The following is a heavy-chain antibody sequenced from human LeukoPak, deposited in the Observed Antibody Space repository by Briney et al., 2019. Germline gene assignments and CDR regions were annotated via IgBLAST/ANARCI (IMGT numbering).Heavy chain of an antibody. Sequence: GGSLRHSCAASGFTFSDYYMSWIRQAPGKGLEWVSYISSSSSYTNYADSVKGRFTISRDNAKNSLYLQMNSLRAEDTAVYYCARDTRYYYDSSGHYFDYWGQGTLVTVSS. D-gene: IGHD3-22*01. CDR1: GFTFSDYY. CDR3: ARDTRYYYDSSGHYFDY. J-gene: IGHJ4*02. CDR2: ISSSSSYT. V-gene: IGHV3-11*06.